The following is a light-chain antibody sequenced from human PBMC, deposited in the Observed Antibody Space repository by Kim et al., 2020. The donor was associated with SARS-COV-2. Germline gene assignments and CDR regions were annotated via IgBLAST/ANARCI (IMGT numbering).Light chain of an antibody. J-gene: IGLJ1*01. V-gene: IGLV1-44*01. CDR2: SNN. Sequence: GQRVTISCSGSSSNIRSRIVNWYQQLPGTAPKLLIYSNNQRPSGVPDRFSGSKSGTSGSLAISGLQSEDEADYYCAAWDGSLNGYVFGTGTKVTVL. CDR1: SSNIRSRI. CDR3: AAWDGSLNGYV.